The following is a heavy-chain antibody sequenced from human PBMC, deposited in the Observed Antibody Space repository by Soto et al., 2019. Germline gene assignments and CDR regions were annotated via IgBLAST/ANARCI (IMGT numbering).Heavy chain of an antibody. CDR1: GFIFKTYA. CDR2: IKSKTDGGTT. Sequence: GGSLRLSCAASGFIFKTYAMNWVREAPGKGLEWVGRIKSKTDGGTTDYAAPVKGRFTISRDDSKNTLYLQMNSLKTEDTAVYYCTTVLVVVIRNDAFDIWGQGTMVTVSS. J-gene: IGHJ3*02. CDR3: TTVLVVVIRNDAFDI. D-gene: IGHD3-22*01. V-gene: IGHV3-15*07.